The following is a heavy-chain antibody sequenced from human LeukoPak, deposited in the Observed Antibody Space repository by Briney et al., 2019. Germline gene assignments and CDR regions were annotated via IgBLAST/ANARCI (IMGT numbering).Heavy chain of an antibody. CDR3: ARSAYSSSWYVDY. Sequence: PGGPLRLSCAASGFTFSSYSMNWVRQAPGKGLEWVSSISSSSSYIYYADSVKGRFTISRDNAKNSLYLQMNSLRAEDTAVYYCARSAYSSSWYVDYWGQGTLVTVSS. V-gene: IGHV3-21*01. J-gene: IGHJ4*02. D-gene: IGHD6-13*01. CDR1: GFTFSSYS. CDR2: ISSSSSYI.